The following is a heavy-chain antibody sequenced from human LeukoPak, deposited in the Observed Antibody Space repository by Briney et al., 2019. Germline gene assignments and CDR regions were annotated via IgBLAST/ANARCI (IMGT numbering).Heavy chain of an antibody. D-gene: IGHD2-2*02. Sequence: SQTLSLTCAVSGGSISSGGYSWSWIRQPPGKGLEWIGYIYHSGSTYYNPSLKSRVTISVDRSKNQFSLKLSSVTAADTAVYYCAREGGLDCSSTSCYSIWGQGTLVTVSS. CDR2: IYHSGST. CDR1: GGSISSGGYS. J-gene: IGHJ4*02. CDR3: AREGGLDCSSTSCYSI. V-gene: IGHV4-30-2*01.